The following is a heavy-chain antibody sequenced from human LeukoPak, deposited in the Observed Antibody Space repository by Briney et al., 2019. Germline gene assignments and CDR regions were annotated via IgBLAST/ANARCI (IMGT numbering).Heavy chain of an antibody. D-gene: IGHD6-19*01. CDR3: ARQDSSGWYLYWFDP. CDR1: GGSISSSSYY. CDR2: IYYSGST. Sequence: PSETLSLTCTVSGGSISSSSYYWGWIRQPPGKGLEWIGSIYYSGSTYYNPSLKSRVTISVDTSKNQFSLKLSSVTAADTAVYYCARQDSSGWYLYWFDPWGQGTLVTVSS. J-gene: IGHJ5*02. V-gene: IGHV4-39*01.